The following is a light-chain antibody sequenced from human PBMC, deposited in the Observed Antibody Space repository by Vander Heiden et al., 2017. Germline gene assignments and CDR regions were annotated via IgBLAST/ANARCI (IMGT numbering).Light chain of an antibody. Sequence: EIVFTQYPGTLSLSPGDRATLSCRASQCVSSSYLAWYQPKPGQSPRLLIYGAASRATGIPDFTLTISRLEPEDFAVYYCQQYGFSLTFGGGTKVEIK. CDR2: GAA. J-gene: IGKJ4*01. CDR1: QCVSSSY. CDR3: QQYGFSLT. V-gene: IGKV3-20*01.